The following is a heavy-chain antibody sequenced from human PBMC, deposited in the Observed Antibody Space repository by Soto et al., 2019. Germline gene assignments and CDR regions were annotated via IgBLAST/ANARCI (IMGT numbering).Heavy chain of an antibody. CDR3: ARPIRYYYERGGPSAWFDP. J-gene: IGHJ5*02. CDR1: GGTFSSSS. CDR2: IIPIFGTA. V-gene: IGHV1-69*12. Sequence: QVQLVQSGAEVKKPGSSVKVSCKASGGTFSSSSISWVRQAPGQGLEWMGGIIPIFGTANYTQKFQGRVTITADESTSTAYMELSSLSSDDTAVYYCARPIRYYYERGGPSAWFDPWGQGTLVTVSS. D-gene: IGHD3-22*01.